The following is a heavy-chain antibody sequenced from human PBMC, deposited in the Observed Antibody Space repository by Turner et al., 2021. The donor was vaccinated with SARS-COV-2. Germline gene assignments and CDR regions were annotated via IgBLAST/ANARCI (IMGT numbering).Heavy chain of an antibody. Sequence: QVQLQQWGAGLLKPSATLSLTCAVYGGSFSVYYRSWIRQPPGKGLEWIGEINHSGSTNYNPSLKSRVTISVDTSKNQFSLKLSSVTAADTAVYYCARLGLGDSQFDYWGQGTLVTVSS. CDR2: INHSGST. D-gene: IGHD5-18*01. V-gene: IGHV4-34*01. J-gene: IGHJ4*02. CDR1: GGSFSVYY. CDR3: ARLGLGDSQFDY.